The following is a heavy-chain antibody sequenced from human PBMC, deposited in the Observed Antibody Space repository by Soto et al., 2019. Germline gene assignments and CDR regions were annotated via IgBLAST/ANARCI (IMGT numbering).Heavy chain of an antibody. CDR1: GYTFTSYG. CDR3: ARERRGYQNGVFDY. CDR2: ISAYNGNT. V-gene: IGHV1-18*01. J-gene: IGHJ4*02. D-gene: IGHD5-12*01. Sequence: ASVKVSCKASGYTFTSYGISWVRQAPGQGLEWMGWISAYNGNTNYAQKLQGRVTMTTDTSTSTAYMELRSLRSDDTAVYYCARERRGYQNGVFDYWGQGTLVTVSS.